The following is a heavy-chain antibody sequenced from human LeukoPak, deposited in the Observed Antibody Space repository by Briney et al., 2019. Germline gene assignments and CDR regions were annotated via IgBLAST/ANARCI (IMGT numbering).Heavy chain of an antibody. V-gene: IGHV7-4-1*02. D-gene: IGHD3-10*01. CDR1: GYTFTNYG. CDR3: VRAGDYGSGTYVYYFDY. CDR2: INTNTGNP. J-gene: IGHJ4*02. Sequence: ASVKVSCKASGYTFTNYGIIWVRQAPGQGLEWMGWINTNTGNPTYAQGFTGRFVFSLDTSVSTAYLQISSLKAEDTAVYYCVRAGDYGSGTYVYYFDYWGQGTLVTVSS.